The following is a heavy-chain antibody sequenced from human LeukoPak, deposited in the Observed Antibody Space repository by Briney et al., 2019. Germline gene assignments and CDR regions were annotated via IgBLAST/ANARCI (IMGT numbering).Heavy chain of an antibody. CDR2: ISSDGSIT. Sequence: GGSLRLSCAASGFTFSTYWMHWVRQAPGKGLVWVSRISSDGSITGYADSVKGRFTISRDNSKNTLYLQMNSLRAEDTAVYYCAKEYNGGPIDYWGQGTLVTVSS. J-gene: IGHJ4*02. D-gene: IGHD1-26*01. CDR1: GFTFSTYW. V-gene: IGHV3-74*01. CDR3: AKEYNGGPIDY.